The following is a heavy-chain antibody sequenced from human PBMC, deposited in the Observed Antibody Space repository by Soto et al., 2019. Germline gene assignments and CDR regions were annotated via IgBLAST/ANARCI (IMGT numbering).Heavy chain of an antibody. CDR3: ERAPYFGSGTYYYFALDV. J-gene: IGHJ6*02. V-gene: IGHV3-11*01. CDR1: GLTFSDHY. Sequence: QVQLVESGGGLVKPGGSLRLSCAASGLTFSDHYMTWIRQAPGQGLEWISYISSSAGTIYYADSVKGRFTISRDNAKNSLYLQMTNLRAEDTAVYYCERAPYFGSGTYYYFALDVWGQGTTVTVSS. CDR2: ISSSAGTI. D-gene: IGHD3-10*01.